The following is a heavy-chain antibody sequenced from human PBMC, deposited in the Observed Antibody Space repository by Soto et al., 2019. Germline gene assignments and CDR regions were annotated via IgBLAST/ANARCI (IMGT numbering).Heavy chain of an antibody. CDR2: ILPMLDIT. J-gene: IGHJ3*02. V-gene: IGHV1-69*02. D-gene: IGHD6-13*01. CDR1: GGTFSTYT. CDR3: TLGSWSAETFDI. Sequence: QVQLVQSGAEVKKPGSSVKVSCKASGGTFSTYTIIWVRQAPGQGLEWMGRILPMLDITNSAQRFQGRVTITAAKSTSTAYLELSSLRSADTAVYYCTLGSWSAETFDIWGRGTMVTVSS.